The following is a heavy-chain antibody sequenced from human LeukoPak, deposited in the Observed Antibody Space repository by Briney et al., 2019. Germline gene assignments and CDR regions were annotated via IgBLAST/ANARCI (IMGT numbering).Heavy chain of an antibody. CDR2: ISAYNGNT. CDR3: ARDHEQLVFDY. CDR1: GYTFTGYY. Sequence: ASVKVSCKASGYTFTGYYMHWVRQAPGQGLEWMGWISAYNGNTNYAQKLQGRVTMTTDTSTSTAYMELRSLRSDDTAVYYCARDHEQLVFDYWGQGTLVTVSS. J-gene: IGHJ4*02. D-gene: IGHD6-6*01. V-gene: IGHV1-18*04.